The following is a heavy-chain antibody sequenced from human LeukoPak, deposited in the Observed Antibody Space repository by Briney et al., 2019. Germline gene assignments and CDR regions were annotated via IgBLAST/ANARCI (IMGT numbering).Heavy chain of an antibody. V-gene: IGHV4-59*08. CDR3: ARSNYYDSSDYYYPTYYYGMDV. D-gene: IGHD3-22*01. CDR1: GGSISGYY. J-gene: IGHJ6*02. Sequence: SETLSLTCTVSGGSISGYYWSWIQQPPGKGLEWIGYIYYRGSTNYNPSLKSRVTISVDTSKNQFSLKLSSVTAADTAVYYCARSNYYDSSDYYYPTYYYGMDVWGQGTTVTVSS. CDR2: IYYRGST.